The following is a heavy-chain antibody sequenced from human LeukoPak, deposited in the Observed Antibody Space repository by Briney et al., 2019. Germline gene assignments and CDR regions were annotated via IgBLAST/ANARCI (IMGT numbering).Heavy chain of an antibody. D-gene: IGHD6-19*01. V-gene: IGHV1-8*01. CDR2: MNPNSGNT. CDR1: GYTFTSYD. CDR3: ARGERGADWGSGCYDY. J-gene: IGHJ4*02. Sequence: ASVKVSCKASGYTFTSYDINWVRQATGQGLEWMGWMNPNSGNTGYAQKFQGRVTMTRNTSISTAYMELSSLRSEDTAVYYCARGERGADWGSGCYDYWGQGTLVTVSS.